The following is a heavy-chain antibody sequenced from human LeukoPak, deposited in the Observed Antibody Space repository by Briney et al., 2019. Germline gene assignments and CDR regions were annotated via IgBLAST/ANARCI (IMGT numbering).Heavy chain of an antibody. J-gene: IGHJ4*02. D-gene: IGHD6-13*01. V-gene: IGHV1-69*13. CDR2: IIPIFGTA. CDR3: AREVGTGSSSWYSYIDY. Sequence: SVTVPCKASGGTFSIYAISWVRQAPGQGLEWMGGIIPIFGTANYAQKFQGGVTITADESTSTAYMELSSLRSEDTAVYYCAREVGTGSSSWYSYIDYWGQGTLVTVSS. CDR1: GGTFSIYA.